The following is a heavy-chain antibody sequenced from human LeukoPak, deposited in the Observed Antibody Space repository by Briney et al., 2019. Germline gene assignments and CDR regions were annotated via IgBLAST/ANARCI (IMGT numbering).Heavy chain of an antibody. CDR2: IKQDGSEK. CDR1: GFTFSNYW. CDR3: ARAGKTAYYFDY. V-gene: IGHV3-7*01. J-gene: IGHJ4*02. Sequence: GGSLRLSCAASGFTFSNYWMIWVRQAPGKGLEWVANIKQDGSEKYYVDSVMGRFTVSRDNAKNSVYLQMDSLRAEDTAVYYCARAGKTAYYFDYWGQGTLVTVSS. D-gene: IGHD4-23*01.